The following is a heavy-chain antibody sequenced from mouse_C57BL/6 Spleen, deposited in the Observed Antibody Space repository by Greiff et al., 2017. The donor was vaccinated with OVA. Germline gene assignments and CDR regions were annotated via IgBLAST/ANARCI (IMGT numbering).Heavy chain of an antibody. J-gene: IGHJ4*01. V-gene: IGHV1-54*01. Sequence: QVQLQQSGAELVRPGTSVKVSCKASGYAFTNYLIEWVKQRPGQGLEWIGVINPGSGGTNYNEKFKGKATLTADKSSSTAYMQLSSLTSEDSAVYCCARTRTTTVVATDYAMDYWGQGTSVTVSS. CDR3: ARTRTTTVVATDYAMDY. CDR1: GYAFTNYL. CDR2: INPGSGGT. D-gene: IGHD1-1*01.